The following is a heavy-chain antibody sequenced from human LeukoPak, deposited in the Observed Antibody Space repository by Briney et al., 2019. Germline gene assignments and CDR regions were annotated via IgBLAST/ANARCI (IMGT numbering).Heavy chain of an antibody. Sequence: GRSLRLSCTASGFTFGDYAMSWFRQAPGKGLEWVGFIRSKAYGGTTEYAASVKGRFTISGDDSKSIAYLQMNSLKTEDTAMYYCTADIVVVVAASFDYWGQGTLVTVSS. V-gene: IGHV3-49*03. J-gene: IGHJ4*02. CDR3: TADIVVVVAASFDY. D-gene: IGHD2-15*01. CDR1: GFTFGDYA. CDR2: IRSKAYGGTT.